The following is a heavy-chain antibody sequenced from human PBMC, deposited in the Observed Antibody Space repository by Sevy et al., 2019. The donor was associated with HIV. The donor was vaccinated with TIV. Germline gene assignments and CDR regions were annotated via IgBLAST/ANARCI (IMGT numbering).Heavy chain of an antibody. CDR3: ATRSTVTPLSPLYNLFES. D-gene: IGHD4-17*01. CDR1: GGSISSSIYY. J-gene: IGHJ5*01. V-gene: IGHV4-39*01. CDR2: IYYSGST. Sequence: SETLSLTCIVSGGSISSSIYYWGWIRQPPGKGLEWIGSIYYSGSTYYNPSLKSRVTISVDTSKNQFSLKLSSVTAAETAVYYCATRSTVTPLSPLYNLFESWGQGTLVTVSS.